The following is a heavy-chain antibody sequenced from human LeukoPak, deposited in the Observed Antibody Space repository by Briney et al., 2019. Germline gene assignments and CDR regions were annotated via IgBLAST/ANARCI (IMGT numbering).Heavy chain of an antibody. CDR2: ISAYNGNI. Sequence: ASVKVSCKASGYTFTSYGISWVRQAPGQGLEWMGWISAYNGNINYAQKLQGRVTMTTDTSTSTAYMELRSLRSDDTAVYYCARDGADGEDFWSGYYSFDYWGQGTLVTVSS. D-gene: IGHD3-3*01. CDR1: GYTFTSYG. CDR3: ARDGADGEDFWSGYYSFDY. V-gene: IGHV1-18*01. J-gene: IGHJ4*02.